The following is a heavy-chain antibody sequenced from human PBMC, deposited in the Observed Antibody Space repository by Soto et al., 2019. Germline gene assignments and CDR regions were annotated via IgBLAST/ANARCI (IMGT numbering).Heavy chain of an antibody. Sequence: PSETLSLTCTVSGGSISSYYWSWIRQPPGKGLEWIGYIYYSGSTNYNPSLKSRVTISVDTSKNQFSLKLSSVTAADTAVYYCARVGLLWFGELWNYGMDVWGQGTTVTVSS. CDR2: IYYSGST. CDR1: GGSISSYY. D-gene: IGHD3-10*01. V-gene: IGHV4-59*01. J-gene: IGHJ6*02. CDR3: ARVGLLWFGELWNYGMDV.